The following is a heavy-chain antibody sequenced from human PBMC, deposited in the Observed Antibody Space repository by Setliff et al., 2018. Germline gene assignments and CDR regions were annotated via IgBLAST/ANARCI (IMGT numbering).Heavy chain of an antibody. CDR3: ARAFTYYNFWSGYGYGMDV. CDR2: IYTSGST. Sequence: SETLSLTCTVSGDSISSGSYYWSWIRQPARKGLEWIGRIYTSGSTNYNPSLKSRVTISVDTSKNQFSLKLSSVTAADTAVYYCARAFTYYNFWSGYGYGMDVWGQGTTVTVSS. CDR1: GDSISSGSYY. D-gene: IGHD3-3*01. V-gene: IGHV4-61*02. J-gene: IGHJ6*02.